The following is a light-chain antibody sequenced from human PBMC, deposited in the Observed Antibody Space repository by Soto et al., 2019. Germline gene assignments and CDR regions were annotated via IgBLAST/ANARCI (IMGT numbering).Light chain of an antibody. CDR3: HQRKRWPRT. Sequence: ELVLTHSPPNLSSSPGERATLSCRASQTVSSKLAWYQHKPGQAPRLLIHDTSNRATGIPARFSGSGSGTDFTLTINSLEPEDFAVYYCHQRKRWPRTFGHGTKVDIK. CDR2: DTS. J-gene: IGKJ1*01. V-gene: IGKV3-11*01. CDR1: QTVSSK.